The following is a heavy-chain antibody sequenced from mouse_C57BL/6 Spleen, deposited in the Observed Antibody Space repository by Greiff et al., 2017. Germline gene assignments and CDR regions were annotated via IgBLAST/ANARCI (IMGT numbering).Heavy chain of an antibody. D-gene: IGHD6-1*01. CDR2: INPRNGGP. Sequence: QVQLQQPGTELVNPWASVKLSCKASGYTFTSSWMHLVKLRPGPGPEWTGNINPRNGGPNYNVKVKSKATLTVDKSSSTAYMQLSSLTSEDSAVYYCARYASSWRAMDNWGQGTSVTVSS. CDR1: GYTFTSSW. J-gene: IGHJ4*01. V-gene: IGHV1-53*01. CDR3: ARYASSWRAMDN.